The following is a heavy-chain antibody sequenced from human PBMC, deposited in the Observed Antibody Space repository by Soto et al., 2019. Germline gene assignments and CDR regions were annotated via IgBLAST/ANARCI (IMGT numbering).Heavy chain of an antibody. CDR2: ISSSSNSI. V-gene: IGHV3-48*01. D-gene: IGHD2-2*01. CDR3: ASPVDSSTTSCIR. Sequence: EVQLVESGGGLVQPGGSLRLSCAASGFTFSSYSMNWVRQAPGKGLEWVSYISSSSNSIYYADSVKGRFTISRDNAKNSLHMQLSSLRAGDTAVYYCASPVDSSTTSCIRWGKGTLVTVSS. J-gene: IGHJ4*02. CDR1: GFTFSSYS.